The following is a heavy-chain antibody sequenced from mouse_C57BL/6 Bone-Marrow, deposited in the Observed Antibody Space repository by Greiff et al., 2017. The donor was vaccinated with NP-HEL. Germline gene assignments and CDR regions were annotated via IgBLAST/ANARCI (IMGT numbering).Heavy chain of an antibody. J-gene: IGHJ4*01. V-gene: IGHV1-15*01. CDR1: GYTFTDYE. CDR2: IDPETGGT. CDR3: TEGDY. Sequence: QVHVKQSGAELVRPGASVTLSCKASGYTFTDYEMHWVKQTPVHGLDWIGAIDPETGGTAYNQKFKGKAILTADKSSSTAYMELRSLTSEDSAVYYCTEGDYWGQGTSVTVSS.